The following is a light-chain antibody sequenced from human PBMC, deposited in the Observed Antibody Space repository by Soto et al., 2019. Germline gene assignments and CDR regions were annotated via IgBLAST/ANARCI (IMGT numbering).Light chain of an antibody. CDR2: DTS. V-gene: IGKV3-20*01. CDR3: LQYGSWYT. J-gene: IGKJ2*01. CDR1: QSISN. Sequence: ENVLTQSPGTLSVSPGERATLSCRASQSISNLAWYQQKPGQAPRLVIYDTSSRATGIPDRFSGSGSGTDFTLTISRLEPEHVAVYYCLQYGSWYTFGQGTKLEIK.